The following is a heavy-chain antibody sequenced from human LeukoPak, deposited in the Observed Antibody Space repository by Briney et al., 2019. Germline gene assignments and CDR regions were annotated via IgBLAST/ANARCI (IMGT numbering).Heavy chain of an antibody. Sequence: SETLSLTCTVSGGSISSSSYYWGWIRQPPGKGLEWIGCIYYSGSTYYNPSLKSRVTISVDTSKNQFSLKLSSVTAADTAVYYCAKAGESGYSSGWSLDYWGQGTLVTVSS. CDR1: GGSISSSSYY. V-gene: IGHV4-39*07. CDR3: AKAGESGYSSGWSLDY. J-gene: IGHJ4*02. CDR2: IYYSGST. D-gene: IGHD6-19*01.